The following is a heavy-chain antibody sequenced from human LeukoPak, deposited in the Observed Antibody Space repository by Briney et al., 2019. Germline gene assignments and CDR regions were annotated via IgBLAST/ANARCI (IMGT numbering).Heavy chain of an antibody. CDR3: AKGPYYDSSGYSLRYYYMDV. V-gene: IGHV3-23*01. CDR1: GFTFTSYA. CDR2: NSGSGGST. J-gene: IGHJ6*03. Sequence: GGSLRLSCAASGFTFTSYAMSWVRQAPGKGLEWVSTNSGSGGSTYYADSVKGRFTISRDNSKNTLYLQMNSLRAEDTAVYYCAKGPYYDSSGYSLRYYYMDVWGKGTTVTVSS. D-gene: IGHD3-22*01.